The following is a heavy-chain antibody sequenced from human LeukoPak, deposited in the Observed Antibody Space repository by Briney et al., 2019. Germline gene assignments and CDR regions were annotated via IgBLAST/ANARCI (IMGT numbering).Heavy chain of an antibody. CDR2: ISYDGSNK. CDR1: GFTFSSYA. CDR3: ARGTTDYDSSSLLDY. Sequence: GGSLRLSCAASGFTFSSYAMHWVRQAPGKGLEWVAVISYDGSNKYYADSVKGRFTISRDNSKNTLYLQMNSLRAEDTAVYYCARGTTDYDSSSLLDYWGQGTLVTVSS. D-gene: IGHD3-22*01. J-gene: IGHJ4*02. V-gene: IGHV3-30-3*01.